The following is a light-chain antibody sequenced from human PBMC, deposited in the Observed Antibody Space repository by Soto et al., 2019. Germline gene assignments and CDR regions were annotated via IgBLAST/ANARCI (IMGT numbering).Light chain of an antibody. CDR3: LQHNSYPWT. CDR1: QSIASW. J-gene: IGKJ1*01. V-gene: IGKV1-5*01. Sequence: DIQMTQSLSTLSASVGDRVTITCRACQSIASWLAWYQQKPGKAPKRVIYASSSLQSGVPSRFSGSGSGTEFILTISSLQPEDIATYYCLQHNSYPWTFGQGTKVDIK. CDR2: ASS.